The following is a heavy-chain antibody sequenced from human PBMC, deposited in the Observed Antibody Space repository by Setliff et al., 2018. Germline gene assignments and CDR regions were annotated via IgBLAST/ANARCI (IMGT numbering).Heavy chain of an antibody. Sequence: PGGSLRLSCAASGFTFSNYWIHWVRQVPGRGLVWVSRINSDGSTTNYADSVKGRFTTSRGNSKNTLYLQMNSLRAEDTAVYYCAREKPRSGLDYWGQGTLVTVSS. J-gene: IGHJ4*02. CDR1: GFTFSNYW. V-gene: IGHV3-74*01. D-gene: IGHD6-19*01. CDR2: INSDGSTT. CDR3: AREKPRSGLDY.